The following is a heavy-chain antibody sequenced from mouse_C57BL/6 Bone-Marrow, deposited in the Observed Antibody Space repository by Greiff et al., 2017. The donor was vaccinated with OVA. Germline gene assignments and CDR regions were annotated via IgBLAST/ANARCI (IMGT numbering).Heavy chain of an antibody. Sequence: QVQLQQPGAELVRPGSSVKLSCKASGYTFTSYWMHWVKQRPIQGLEWIGNIDPSDSDTHYNQKFKDKATLTVDKSSSTAYMQLSSLTSEDSAVYYCATDGPYWYFDVWGTGTTVTVSS. CDR2: IDPSDSDT. CDR3: ATDGPYWYFDV. J-gene: IGHJ1*03. CDR1: GYTFTSYW. D-gene: IGHD2-3*01. V-gene: IGHV1-52*01.